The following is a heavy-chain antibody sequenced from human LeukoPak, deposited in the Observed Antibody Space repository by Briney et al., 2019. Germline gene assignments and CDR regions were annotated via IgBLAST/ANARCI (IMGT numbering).Heavy chain of an antibody. Sequence: SETLSLTCTVSGVSISSGGYDWSWIRQRPGKGLEWIGYICYSESTYYNPSRERRVTISVDTSKNQFSLKPSSVTAADTAVYYCARAPPPYSPYYYYYGMDIWGKGTTVTVSS. CDR2: ICYSEST. CDR1: GVSISSGGYD. J-gene: IGHJ6*04. CDR3: ARAPPPYSPYYYYYGMDI. V-gene: IGHV4-31*03. D-gene: IGHD5-12*01.